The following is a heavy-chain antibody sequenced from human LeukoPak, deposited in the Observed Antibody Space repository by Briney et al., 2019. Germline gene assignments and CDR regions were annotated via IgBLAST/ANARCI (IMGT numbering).Heavy chain of an antibody. J-gene: IGHJ4*02. Sequence: GGSLRLSCAASGFTFSSYGMHWVRQAPGKGLEWVANIKQDGTEKYYVDSVKGRFTISRDNAKNSLYLQMNSLRPEDTAVYYCAKDDAWLQYGNWGRGTLVTVSS. CDR2: IKQDGTEK. CDR3: AKDDAWLQYGN. V-gene: IGHV3-7*03. D-gene: IGHD5-24*01. CDR1: GFTFSSYG.